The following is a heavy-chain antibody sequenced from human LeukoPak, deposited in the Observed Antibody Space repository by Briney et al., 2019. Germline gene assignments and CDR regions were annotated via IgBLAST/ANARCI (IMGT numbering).Heavy chain of an antibody. Sequence: PSETLSLTGTVSGGSISSSRYYWGWIRQPPGKGLRWIGSIYYSGSTYYNPSLTSRVTISVDTSKNQFSLKLSSVTAADTAVYYCARDLAARQPMFAPWGQGTLVTVSS. D-gene: IGHD6-6*01. J-gene: IGHJ5*02. V-gene: IGHV4-39*07. CDR3: ARDLAARQPMFAP. CDR1: GGSISSSRYY. CDR2: IYYSGST.